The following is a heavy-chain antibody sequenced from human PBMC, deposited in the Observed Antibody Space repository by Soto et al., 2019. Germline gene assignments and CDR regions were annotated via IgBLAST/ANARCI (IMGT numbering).Heavy chain of an antibody. Sequence: GESLKISCRGSGDNMFRYSIAWLRQMPGKGPEWMGVIYPGDSDTRYSPSLQGQVAISADKSINTAYLQWSSLKASDTAMYYCARHSGVAEDGTDWGQGTLVTVSS. D-gene: IGHD6-13*01. CDR2: IYPGDSDT. V-gene: IGHV5-51*01. CDR1: GDNMFRYS. J-gene: IGHJ1*01. CDR3: ARHSGVAEDGTD.